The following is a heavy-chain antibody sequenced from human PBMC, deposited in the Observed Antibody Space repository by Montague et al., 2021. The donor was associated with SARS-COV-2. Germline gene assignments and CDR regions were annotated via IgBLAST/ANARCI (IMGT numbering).Heavy chain of an antibody. J-gene: IGHJ5*02. D-gene: IGHD2-15*01. CDR2: IYDSGST. V-gene: IGHV4-61*01. CDR1: GDSVISDKYY. Sequence: SETLSLTCTVTGDSVISDKYYWSWIRQPPGKGLEWIRFIYDSGSTSYNPSLHSRVTITIDTSKNQFSLNLMSVTPADTAVYYCVKGSGHPWGQGTLVTVSS. CDR3: VKGSGHP.